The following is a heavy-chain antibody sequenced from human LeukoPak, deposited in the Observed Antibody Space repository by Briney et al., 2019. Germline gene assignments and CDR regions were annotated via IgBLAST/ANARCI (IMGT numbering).Heavy chain of an antibody. CDR1: GGSISSYY. J-gene: IGHJ4*02. CDR3: ARGRRYSSSWYTPPQYYFDY. V-gene: IGHV4-4*07. CDR2: IYSSGST. D-gene: IGHD6-13*01. Sequence: PSETLSLTCTVSGGSISSYYWSWVRQPAGKGLEWIGRIYSSGSTDYNPSLKSRVTISVDTSKNQFSLKLSSVTAADTAVYYCARGRRYSSSWYTPPQYYFDYWGQGTLVTVSS.